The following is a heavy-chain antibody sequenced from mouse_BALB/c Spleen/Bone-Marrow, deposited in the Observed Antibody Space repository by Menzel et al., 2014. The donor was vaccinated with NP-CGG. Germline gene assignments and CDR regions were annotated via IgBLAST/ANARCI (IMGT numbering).Heavy chain of an antibody. V-gene: IGHV14-3*02. J-gene: IGHJ4*01. D-gene: IGHD2-1*01. CDR2: IDTANGNT. Sequence: VTLKECGAELVKPGASVKLSCTASGFNIKDTYMHWVKQRPEQGLEWIGRIDTANGNTKYDPKFQGKATITADTSSNTAYLQLSSLTSEDTAVYYCARYGNGLMDYWGQGTSVTVSS. CDR1: GFNIKDTY. CDR3: ARYGNGLMDY.